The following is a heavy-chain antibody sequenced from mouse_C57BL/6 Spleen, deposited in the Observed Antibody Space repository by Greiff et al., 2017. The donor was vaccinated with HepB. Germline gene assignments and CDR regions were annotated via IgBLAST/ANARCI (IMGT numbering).Heavy chain of an antibody. CDR2: INPNNGGT. V-gene: IGHV1-18*01. D-gene: IGHD2-12*01. Sequence: EVQLQESGPELVKPGASVKIPCKASGYTFTDYNMDWVKQSHGKSLEWIGDINPNNGGTIYNQKFKGKATLTVDKSSSTAYMELRSLTSEDTAVYYCARGAYYSLWFAYWGQGTLVTVSA. J-gene: IGHJ3*01. CDR3: ARGAYYSLWFAY. CDR1: GYTFTDYN.